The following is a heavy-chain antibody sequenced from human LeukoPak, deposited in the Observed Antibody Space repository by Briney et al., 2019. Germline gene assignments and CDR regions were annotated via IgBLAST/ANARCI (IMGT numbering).Heavy chain of an antibody. J-gene: IGHJ4*02. CDR2: INHSGST. D-gene: IGHD1-26*01. Sequence: SETLSLTCAVYGGSFSGYYWSWIRQPPGKGLEWIGEINHSGSTNYNPSLTSRVTISVDTSKNQFSLTLSSVTAADTAVYYCARDNAATYDYWGQGILVTVSS. CDR1: GGSFSGYY. CDR3: ARDNAATYDY. V-gene: IGHV4-34*01.